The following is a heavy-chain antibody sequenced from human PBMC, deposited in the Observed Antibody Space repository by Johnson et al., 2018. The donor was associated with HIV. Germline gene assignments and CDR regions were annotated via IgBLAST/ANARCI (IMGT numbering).Heavy chain of an antibody. CDR3: ARVKQQVVRVGSDAFDI. CDR2: ISYDGSNK. Sequence: QEKLVESGGGVAQPGRSLRLSCAASGFTFSSYGMHWVRQAPGKGLEWVAVISYDGSNKYYADSVKGRFTISRDNSKNTLYLQMNSLRAEDTAVYYCARVKQQVVRVGSDAFDIWGQGTMVTVSS. J-gene: IGHJ3*02. D-gene: IGHD6-13*01. CDR1: GFTFSSYG. V-gene: IGHV3-30*03.